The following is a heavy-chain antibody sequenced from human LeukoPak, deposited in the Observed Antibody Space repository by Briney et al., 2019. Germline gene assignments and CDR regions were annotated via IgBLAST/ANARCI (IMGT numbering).Heavy chain of an antibody. CDR1: GGSISSYY. J-gene: IGHJ4*02. V-gene: IGHV4-59*01. CDR2: IYYSGST. Sequence: SETLSLTCTVSGGSISSYYWSWIRQPPGKELEWIGYIYYSGSTNYNPSLKSRVTISVDTSKNQFSLKLSSVTAADTAVYYCGSGGNSAVILYWGQGTLVTVSS. CDR3: GSGGNSAVILY. D-gene: IGHD4-23*01.